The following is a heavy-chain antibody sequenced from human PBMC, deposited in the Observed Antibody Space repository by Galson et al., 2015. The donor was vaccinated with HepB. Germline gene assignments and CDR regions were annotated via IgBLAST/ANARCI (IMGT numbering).Heavy chain of an antibody. CDR1: GYTFTSYA. Sequence: SVKVSCKASGYTFTSYAMNWVRQAPGLGLEWMGWINTNTGNPTYAQGFTGRFVLSLDTSVSTAYLQISSLKAEDTAVYYCASSHSGYDPYGDEIDYWGQGTLVTVSS. CDR2: INTNTGNP. CDR3: ASSHSGYDPYGDEIDY. V-gene: IGHV7-4-1*02. D-gene: IGHD5-12*01. J-gene: IGHJ4*02.